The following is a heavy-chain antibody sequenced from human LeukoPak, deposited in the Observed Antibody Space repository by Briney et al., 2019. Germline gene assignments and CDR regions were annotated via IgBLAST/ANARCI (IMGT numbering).Heavy chain of an antibody. V-gene: IGHV4-34*01. Sequence: SETLSLTCSVSGGFISSGGYYWSWIRQPPGKGLEWIGEINHSGSTNYNPSLKSRVTISVDTSKNQFSLKLSSVTAADTAVYYCARGPSVGTTTRYGVYYYYYYMDVWGKGTTVTVSS. CDR1: GGFISSGGYY. CDR3: ARGPSVGTTTRYGVYYYYYYMDV. D-gene: IGHD1-1*01. CDR2: INHSGST. J-gene: IGHJ6*03.